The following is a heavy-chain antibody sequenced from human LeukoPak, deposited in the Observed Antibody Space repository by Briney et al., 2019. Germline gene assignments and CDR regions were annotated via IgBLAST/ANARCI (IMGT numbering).Heavy chain of an antibody. J-gene: IGHJ5*02. V-gene: IGHV4-39*01. CDR3: AASVWFGELIDSP. Sequence: SETLSLTCAVYGGSFSNYYWGWIRQPPGKGLECIGSIYYSGSTYYNPSLKSRVTISVDTSKNQFSLKLSSVTAADTAVYYCAASVWFGELIDSPWGQGTLVTVSS. CDR2: IYYSGST. D-gene: IGHD3-10*01. CDR1: GGSFSNYY.